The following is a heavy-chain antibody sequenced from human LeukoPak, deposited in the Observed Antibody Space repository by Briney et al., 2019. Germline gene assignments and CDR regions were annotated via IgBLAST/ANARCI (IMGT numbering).Heavy chain of an antibody. CDR2: ISAYNGNT. D-gene: IGHD5-24*01. CDR1: GYTFTSYA. J-gene: IGHJ4*02. CDR3: ARMEMATAIFDY. V-gene: IGHV1-18*01. Sequence: ASVKVSCKASGYTFTSYAITWVRQAPGQGLEWMGWISAYNGNTNYAQNLQGRVTMTTDTTTSTAYMELRSLRSDDTAMYYCARMEMATAIFDYWGQGTLVTVSS.